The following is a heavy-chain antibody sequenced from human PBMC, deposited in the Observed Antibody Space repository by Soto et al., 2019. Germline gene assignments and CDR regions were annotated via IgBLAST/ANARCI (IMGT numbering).Heavy chain of an antibody. Sequence: PSETLSLTCAVYGGSFIGYYCSFVGHPPLKWLEWIGEINHSGSTNYNPSLKSRVTISVDTSKNQFSLKLSSVTAADTAVYYCARDIMITFGGGPIYGMDVWGQGTTVTVSS. J-gene: IGHJ6*02. CDR3: ARDIMITFGGGPIYGMDV. CDR2: INHSGST. CDR1: GGSFIGYY. D-gene: IGHD3-16*01. V-gene: IGHV4-34*01.